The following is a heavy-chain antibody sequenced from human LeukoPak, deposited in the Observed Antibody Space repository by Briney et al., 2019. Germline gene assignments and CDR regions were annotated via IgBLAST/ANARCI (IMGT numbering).Heavy chain of an antibody. V-gene: IGHV4-34*01. CDR1: GGSFSSYY. J-gene: IGHJ2*01. CDR3: ARGFCSSTSCHWYFDL. CDR2: INHSGST. Sequence: PSETLSLTCAVYGGSFSSYYWNWIRQPPGKGLEWIGEINHSGSTNYNPSLKSRVTISVDTSKNQFSLKLSSVTAADTAVYYCARGFCSSTSCHWYFDLWGRGTLVTVSA. D-gene: IGHD2-2*01.